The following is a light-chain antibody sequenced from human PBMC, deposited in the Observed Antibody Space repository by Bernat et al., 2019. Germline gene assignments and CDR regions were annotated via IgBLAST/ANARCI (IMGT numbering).Light chain of an antibody. CDR3: GTWDDSLNVWL. V-gene: IGLV1-44*01. CDR2: SKN. J-gene: IGLJ2*01. Sequence: QSILTQPPSASGTPGQRVTIYCSGGSTNIGSNTVNWYQQVPGTAPKLLIFSKNPRPSGVPDRFSGSKSGTSASLAISGLQPDDEADYYCGTWDDSLNVWLFGGGTKLTVL. CDR1: STNIGSNT.